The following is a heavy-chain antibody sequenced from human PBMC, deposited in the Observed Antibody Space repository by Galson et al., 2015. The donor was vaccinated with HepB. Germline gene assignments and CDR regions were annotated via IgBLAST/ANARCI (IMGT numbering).Heavy chain of an antibody. D-gene: IGHD4-17*01. CDR3: ARPIYGDRDYFDY. CDR1: GFTFSSSA. V-gene: IGHV3-30-3*01. Sequence: SLRLSCAASGFTFSSSAMHWVRQAPGTGLEWVAVISYDGSNKYYADSVKGRFTISRDNSKNTLFLQMNSLRAEDTAVYYCARPIYGDRDYFDYWGQGTLVTVSS. J-gene: IGHJ4*02. CDR2: ISYDGSNK.